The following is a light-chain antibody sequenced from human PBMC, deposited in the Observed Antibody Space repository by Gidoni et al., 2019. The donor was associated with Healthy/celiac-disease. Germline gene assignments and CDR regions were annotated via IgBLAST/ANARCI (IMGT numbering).Light chain of an antibody. CDR2: DAS. CDR3: QQRSNWPIT. J-gene: IGKJ5*01. CDR1: QSVSSY. Sequence: ELVLTKSPATLSLSPGERATLSCRASQSVSSYLAWYQQKPGRAPRLRIYDASNRATGIPARFSGRGSGTDFTLTISSLEPEDFAVYYCQQRSNWPITFGQGTRLEIK. V-gene: IGKV3-11*01.